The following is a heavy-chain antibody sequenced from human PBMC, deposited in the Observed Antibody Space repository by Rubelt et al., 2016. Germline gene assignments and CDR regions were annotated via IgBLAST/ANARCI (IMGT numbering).Heavy chain of an antibody. D-gene: IGHD3-22*01. Sequence: QVQLLQPGAEVKKPASSVKVSCQASRYTFTGYYMHWVRQAPRQGLEWMGWINPNSGGTNYAQKFQCRVTMTRDTSISTAYMELSRLRSDDTAVYYCARFAIGGHSSGYLFDYWGQGTLVTVSS. J-gene: IGHJ4*02. CDR2: INPNSGGT. V-gene: IGHV1-2*02. CDR1: RYTFTGYY. CDR3: ARFAIGGHSSGYLFDY.